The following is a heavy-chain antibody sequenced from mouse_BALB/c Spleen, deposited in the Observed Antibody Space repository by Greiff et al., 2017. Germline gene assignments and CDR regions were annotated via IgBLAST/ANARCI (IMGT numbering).Heavy chain of an antibody. D-gene: IGHD1-2*01. Sequence: EVKLVESGGGLVKPGGSLKLSCAASGFTFSSYAMSWVRQTPEKRLEWVATISSGGSYTYYPDSVKGRFTISRDNAKNTLYLQMSSLRSEDTAMYYCARQPLRLEGYAMDYWGQGTSVTVSS. J-gene: IGHJ4*01. CDR1: GFTFSSYA. V-gene: IGHV5-9-3*01. CDR3: ARQPLRLEGYAMDY. CDR2: ISSGGSYT.